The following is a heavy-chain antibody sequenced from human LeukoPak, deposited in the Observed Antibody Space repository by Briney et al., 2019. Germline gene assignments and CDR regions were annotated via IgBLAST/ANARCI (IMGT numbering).Heavy chain of an antibody. CDR2: IYRNGNT. D-gene: IGHD1-14*01. Sequence: PSETLSLTCAVSGYSINSGYYWGWIRQPPGKGLVWIGSIYRNGNTYYNPSLKSRVTMSVDTSRNQFSLKLSSVTAADTAVYYCARRDSITKDWGQGTLVTVSS. V-gene: IGHV4-38-2*01. J-gene: IGHJ4*02. CDR1: GYSINSGYY. CDR3: ARRDSITKD.